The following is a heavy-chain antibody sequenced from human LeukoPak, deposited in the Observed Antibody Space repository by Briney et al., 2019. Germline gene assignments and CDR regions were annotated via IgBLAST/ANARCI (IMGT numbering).Heavy chain of an antibody. V-gene: IGHV3-30*18. CDR3: AKETGRWELE. D-gene: IGHD1-26*01. CDR1: GFTFSSYG. CDR2: ISNDGSNK. Sequence: GGSLRLSCAASGFTFSSYGIHWVRQAPRKGLEWVAVISNDGSNKYYADSVKGRFTISRDNSKNTLYLQMNSLRAEDTAVYYCAKETGRWELEWGQGTLVTVSS. J-gene: IGHJ4*02.